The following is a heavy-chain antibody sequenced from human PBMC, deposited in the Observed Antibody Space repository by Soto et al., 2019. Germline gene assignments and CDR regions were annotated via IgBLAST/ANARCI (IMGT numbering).Heavy chain of an antibody. CDR1: GFTFDDYA. Sequence: EVQLVESGGGLVQPGKSLRLSCAASGFTFDDYAMHWVRQVPGKGLEWVSGLSWNSGTIDYADSVKGRFTISRDNAKNSLHLQMNSLKPVDTAFYYCAKAESSGWYYSIDYWGQGTLVTVSS. CDR2: LSWNSGTI. D-gene: IGHD6-19*01. J-gene: IGHJ4*02. CDR3: AKAESSGWYYSIDY. V-gene: IGHV3-9*01.